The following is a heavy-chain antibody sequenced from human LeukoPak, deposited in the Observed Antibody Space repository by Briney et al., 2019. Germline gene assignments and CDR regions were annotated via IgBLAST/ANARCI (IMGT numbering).Heavy chain of an antibody. Sequence: PGGSLRLSCAASGFTFSSYSMNWVRQAPGKGLEWVSSITRSSYIYYADSVKGRFTISRDNAKNSLYLQMNSLRAEDTAVYYCTTELGGDYWGQGTLVTVSS. CDR2: ITRSSYI. V-gene: IGHV3-21*01. J-gene: IGHJ4*02. CDR3: TTELGGDY. CDR1: GFTFSSYS.